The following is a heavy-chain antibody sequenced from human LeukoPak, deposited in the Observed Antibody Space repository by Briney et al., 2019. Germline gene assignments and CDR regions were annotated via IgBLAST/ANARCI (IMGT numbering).Heavy chain of an antibody. CDR1: GFTFSSYG. J-gene: IGHJ4*02. V-gene: IGHV3-30*18. CDR3: AKDQTGWRWLQKWVYYFDY. D-gene: IGHD5-24*01. CDR2: ISYDGSNK. Sequence: PGGSLRLSCAASGFTFSSYGMHWVRQAPGKGLGWVAVISYDGSNKYYADSVKGRFTISRDNSKNTLYLQMNSLRAEDTAVYYCAKDQTGWRWLQKWVYYFDYWGQGTLVTVSS.